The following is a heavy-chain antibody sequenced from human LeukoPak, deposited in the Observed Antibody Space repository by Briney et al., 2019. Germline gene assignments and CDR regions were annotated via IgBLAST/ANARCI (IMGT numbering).Heavy chain of an antibody. CDR1: GFTFSSYG. V-gene: IGHV3-30*18. CDR2: ISYDGSNK. CDR3: AKDRHGDYYYGMDV. D-gene: IGHD4-17*01. Sequence: PGGSLILSCAASGFTFSSYGMHWVRQAPGKGLEWVAVISYDGSNKYYADSVKGRFTISRDNSKNTLYLQMNSLRAEDTAVYYCAKDRHGDYYYGMDVWGQGTTVTVSS. J-gene: IGHJ6*02.